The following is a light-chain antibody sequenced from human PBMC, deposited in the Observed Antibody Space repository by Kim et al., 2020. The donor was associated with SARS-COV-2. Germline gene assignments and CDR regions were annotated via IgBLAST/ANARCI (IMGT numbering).Light chain of an antibody. J-gene: IGLJ2*01. CDR3: GTWHSSVTTEV. V-gene: IGLV1-51*01. CDR2: DNN. Sequence: GQNITISCSGSISNIGNNYVSWYQQLPGTAPKPLIYDNNKRPSGIPDRFSCSKSGTSATLGITGLQTGDEADYYCGTWHSSVTTEVFGGGTKVTVL. CDR1: ISNIGNNY.